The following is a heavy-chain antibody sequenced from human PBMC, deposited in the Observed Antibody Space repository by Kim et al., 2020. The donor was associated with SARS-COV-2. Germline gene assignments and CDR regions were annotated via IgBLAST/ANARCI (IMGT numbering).Heavy chain of an antibody. CDR3: AKDSRITSTGAFEY. J-gene: IGHJ4*02. D-gene: IGHD6-13*01. V-gene: IGHV3-23*01. Sequence: YAGSVNGRFTISRNNSQITLYLQMNSLSADDTAVYYCAKDSRITSTGAFEYWGQGTPVTVSS.